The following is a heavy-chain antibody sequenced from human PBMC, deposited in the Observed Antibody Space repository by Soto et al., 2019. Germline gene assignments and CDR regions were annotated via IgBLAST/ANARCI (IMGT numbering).Heavy chain of an antibody. Sequence: SQTLSLTCAISGDSVSRNSAGWNWIRQSPSRGLEWLGRTYYRSKWYNDYALSVKGRITINPDTSKNKFSLQLNSVTPEDTAVYYCARDLIDGVFAYWGQGTPVTVSS. CDR3: ARDLIDGVFAY. V-gene: IGHV6-1*01. CDR2: TYYRSKWYN. J-gene: IGHJ4*02. CDR1: GDSVSRNSAG. D-gene: IGHD3-3*01.